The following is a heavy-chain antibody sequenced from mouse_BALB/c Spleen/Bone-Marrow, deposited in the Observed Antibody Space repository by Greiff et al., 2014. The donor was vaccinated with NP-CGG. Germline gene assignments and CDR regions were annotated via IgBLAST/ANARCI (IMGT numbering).Heavy chain of an antibody. CDR2: VNVNGDRT. CDR3: ARGYDYSSWFAY. Sequence: VQGVESGGGLVQPRGSLKLSCAASGFTFSNYGMSWVRQTPDKRLEMIATVNVNGDRTYHPDSVKGRFTISRDNAKNTLSLQMSSLKSEDTAMYYCARGYDYSSWFAYWGQGTLVTVSA. D-gene: IGHD2-4*01. V-gene: IGHV5-6-3*01. J-gene: IGHJ3*01. CDR1: GFTFSNYG.